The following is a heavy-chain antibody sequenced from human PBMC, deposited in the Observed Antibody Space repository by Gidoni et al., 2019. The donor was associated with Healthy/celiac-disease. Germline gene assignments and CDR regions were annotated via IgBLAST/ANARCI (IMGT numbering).Heavy chain of an antibody. CDR2: IWYDGSNK. Sequence: QVQLVESGGGVVQPGRSLRLSCAASGFTFSSYGMHWVRQAPGKGLEWVAVIWYDGSNKYYADSVKGRFTISRDNSKNTLYLQMNSLRAEDTAVYYCARDRSMTTVTIKRYFDLWGRGTLVTVSS. V-gene: IGHV3-33*01. CDR1: GFTFSSYG. D-gene: IGHD4-17*01. CDR3: ARDRSMTTVTIKRYFDL. J-gene: IGHJ2*01.